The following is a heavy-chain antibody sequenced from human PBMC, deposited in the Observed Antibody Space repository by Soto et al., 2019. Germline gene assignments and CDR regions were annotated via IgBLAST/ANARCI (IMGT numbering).Heavy chain of an antibody. V-gene: IGHV3-30*04. D-gene: IGHD3-22*01. J-gene: IGHJ5*02. CDR2: ISYDGSNK. CDR3: AKDLRVRYDSSGYYSNWFDP. CDR1: GFTFSSYA. Sequence: QTGGSLRLSCAASGFTFSSYAMHWVRQAPGKGLEWVAVISYDGSNKYYADSVKGRFTISRDNSKNTLYLQMNSLRAEDTAVYYCAKDLRVRYDSSGYYSNWFDPWGQGTLVTVSS.